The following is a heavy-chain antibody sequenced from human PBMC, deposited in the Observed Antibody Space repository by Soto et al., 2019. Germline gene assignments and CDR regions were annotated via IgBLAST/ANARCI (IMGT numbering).Heavy chain of an antibody. D-gene: IGHD2-2*01. J-gene: IGHJ6*03. CDR1: GFTFSSYS. CDR3: ARVKGGYCXSTSCRVYYYYMDV. CDR2: ISSSSSYI. Sequence: GGSLRLSCAASGFTFSSYSMNWVRQAPGKGLEWVSSISSSSSYIYYADSVKGRFTISRDNAKNSLYLQMNSLRAEDTAVYYCARVKGGYCXSTSCRVYYYYMDVWGKGTTVTVSS. V-gene: IGHV3-21*01.